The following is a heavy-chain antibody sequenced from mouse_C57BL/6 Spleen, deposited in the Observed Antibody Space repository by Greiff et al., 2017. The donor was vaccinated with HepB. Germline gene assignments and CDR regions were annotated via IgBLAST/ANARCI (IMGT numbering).Heavy chain of an antibody. CDR3: ANVRRGYYYFDY. CDR2: ISSGSSTI. Sequence: DVQLVESGGGLVKPGGSLKLSCAASGFTFSDYGMHWVRQAPEKGLEWVAYISSGSSTIYYADTVKGRFTISRDNAKNTLFLQMTSLRSEDTAMYYCANVRRGYYYFDYWGQGTTLTVSS. CDR1: GFTFSDYG. D-gene: IGHD2-14*01. J-gene: IGHJ2*01. V-gene: IGHV5-17*01.